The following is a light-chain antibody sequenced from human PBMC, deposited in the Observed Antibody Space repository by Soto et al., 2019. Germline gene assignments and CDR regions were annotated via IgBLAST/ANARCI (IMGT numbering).Light chain of an antibody. CDR3: SLYRSSSTPVV. J-gene: IGLJ2*01. Sequence: QSALSQPPPVSASPGQSVTISCTGTSSDVGTYNRVSWYQQPPGTAPKLLIYEVSNRPSGVPDRFSGSKSGNTASLTISGLQAEDEADYYCSLYRSSSTPVVFGGGTKLTVL. CDR1: SSDVGTYNR. V-gene: IGLV2-18*01. CDR2: EVS.